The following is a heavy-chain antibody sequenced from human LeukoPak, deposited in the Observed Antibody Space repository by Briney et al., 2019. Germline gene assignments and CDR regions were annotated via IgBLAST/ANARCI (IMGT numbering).Heavy chain of an antibody. V-gene: IGHV4-59*01. CDR1: GGSISSYY. CDR2: IYYSGST. D-gene: IGHD3-9*01. J-gene: IGHJ4*02. CDR3: ARRNYDILTGYYIIDY. Sequence: SSETLSLTCTVSGGSISSYYWSWIRQPPGKGLEWIGYIYYSGSTNYNPSLKSRVTISVDTSKNHFSLKLSSVTAADTAVYYCARRNYDILTGYYIIDYWGQGTLVTVS.